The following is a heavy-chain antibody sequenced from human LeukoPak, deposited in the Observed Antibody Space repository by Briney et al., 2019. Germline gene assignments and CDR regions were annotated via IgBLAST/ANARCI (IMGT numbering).Heavy chain of an antibody. V-gene: IGHV4-39*01. D-gene: IGHD3-16*01. CDR2: IYSSGNS. CDR1: GDSITTNSYW. J-gene: IGHJ5*02. Sequence: SETLSLTCSISGDSITTNSYWWGWSRQSPGKGLEWIGSIYSSGNSYYNPSPKTRATISPDTSKNQYSLRLTSVTAADTAIYYCARRGIWDLQIGNWFDPWGQGILVIVSS. CDR3: ARRGIWDLQIGNWFDP.